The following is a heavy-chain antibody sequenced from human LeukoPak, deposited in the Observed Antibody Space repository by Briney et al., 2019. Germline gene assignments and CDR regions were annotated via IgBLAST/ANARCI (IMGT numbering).Heavy chain of an antibody. Sequence: SETLSLTCTVSGYSISSGYYWGWIRPPPGKGLEWIGSIDHSGSTYYNPSLKSRVTISVDTSKNQFSLKLSSVTAADTAVYYCASFDYGGNPDDYWGQGTLVTVSS. V-gene: IGHV4-38-2*02. CDR1: GYSISSGYY. CDR2: IDHSGST. J-gene: IGHJ4*02. D-gene: IGHD4-23*01. CDR3: ASFDYGGNPDDY.